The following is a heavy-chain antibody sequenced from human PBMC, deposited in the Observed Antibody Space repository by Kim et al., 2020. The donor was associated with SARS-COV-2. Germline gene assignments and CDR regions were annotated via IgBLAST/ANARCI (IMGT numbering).Heavy chain of an antibody. V-gene: IGHV3-48*02. CDR2: ISSSSSTI. Sequence: GGSLRLSCAASGFTFSSYSMNWVRQAPGKGLEWVSYISSSSSTIYYADSVKGRFTISRDNAKNSLYLQMNSLRDEDTAVYYCARVNWNYDSSGMGFFDYWGQGTLVPVSS. CDR1: GFTFSSYS. J-gene: IGHJ4*02. D-gene: IGHD3-22*01. CDR3: ARVNWNYDSSGMGFFDY.